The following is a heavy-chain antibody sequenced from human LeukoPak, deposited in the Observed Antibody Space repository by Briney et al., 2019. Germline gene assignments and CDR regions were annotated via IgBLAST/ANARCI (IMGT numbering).Heavy chain of an antibody. CDR1: GFTFSSYA. D-gene: IGHD6-13*01. V-gene: IGHV3-30-3*01. CDR2: ISYDGSNK. Sequence: GGSLRLSCAASGFTFSSYAMHWVRQAPGKGLEWVAVISYDGSNKYYADSVKGRFTISRDNSKNTLYLQMNSLRAEDTAVYYCAKDLEGIGDYWGQGTLVTVSS. CDR3: AKDLEGIGDY. J-gene: IGHJ4*02.